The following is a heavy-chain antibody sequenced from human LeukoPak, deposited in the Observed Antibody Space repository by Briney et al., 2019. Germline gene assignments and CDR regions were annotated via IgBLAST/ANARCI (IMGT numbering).Heavy chain of an antibody. V-gene: IGHV4-59*01. D-gene: IGHD4-11*01. CDR1: GGSISSYY. J-gene: IGHJ4*02. CDR3: ARALTTAQNFDY. Sequence: SETLSLTCTVSGGSISSYYWSWIRQPPGKGLEYIGYIYYSGSTNYNPSLKSRVTISVDTSKNQFSLKLSSVTAVDTAVYYCARALTTAQNFDYWGQGTLVTVSS. CDR2: IYYSGST.